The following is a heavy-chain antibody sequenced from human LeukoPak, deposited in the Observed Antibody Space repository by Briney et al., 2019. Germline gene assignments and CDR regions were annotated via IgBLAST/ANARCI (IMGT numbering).Heavy chain of an antibody. V-gene: IGHV4-34*01. J-gene: IGHJ4*02. CDR1: GGSFSGYY. CDR2: INHSGST. Sequence: PSETLSLTCAVYGGSFSGYYWSWIRQPPGKGLEWIGEINHSGSTNYNPSLKSRVTISVDTSKNQFSLKLSSVTAADTAVYYCARDDLNYYGSGSYANWGQGTLVTVSS. CDR3: ARDDLNYYGSGSYAN. D-gene: IGHD3-10*01.